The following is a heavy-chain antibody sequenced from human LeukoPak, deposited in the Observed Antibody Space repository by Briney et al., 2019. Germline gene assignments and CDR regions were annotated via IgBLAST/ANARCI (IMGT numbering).Heavy chain of an antibody. CDR2: IYPSGNT. D-gene: IGHD3-10*01. V-gene: IGHV4-4*07. J-gene: IGHJ6*03. CDR3: AREDSGSYYNYYYFYMDV. CDR1: GGSFTTHF. Sequence: SETLSLTCSISGGSFTTHFWSWVRQPAGKGLGWIGRIYPSGNTNYNPSLKSRLNLSVDTSKTQFSLRLSSVTAADTAVYYCAREDSGSYYNYYYFYMDVWGKGTTVTISS.